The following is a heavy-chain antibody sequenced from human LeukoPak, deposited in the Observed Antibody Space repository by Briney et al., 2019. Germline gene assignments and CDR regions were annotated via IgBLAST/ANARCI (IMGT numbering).Heavy chain of an antibody. CDR1: GGTFSSYT. D-gene: IGHD3-3*02. J-gene: IGHJ4*02. CDR3: AARISTTGLSFDF. CDR2: IIPFFITP. Sequence: SVRVSCTASGGTFSSYTFAWGRQSPGQRLEGMGVIIPFFITPNYAPQLQRRGTITTYEATTTAYMEPSYLRSEDPVVSYCAARISTTGLSFDFWGQGTLVTVSS. V-gene: IGHV1-69*05.